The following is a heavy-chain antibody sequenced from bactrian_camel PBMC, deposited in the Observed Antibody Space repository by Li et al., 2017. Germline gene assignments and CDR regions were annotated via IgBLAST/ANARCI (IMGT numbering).Heavy chain of an antibody. CDR1: GFAFSRYC. V-gene: IGHV3S55*01. D-gene: IGHD4*01. J-gene: IGHJ4*01. Sequence: HVQLVESGGGSVQAGGSLRLSCAASGFAFSRYCMGWFRQAPGKEREGVAVIHADGRTGYGDSAKDRFSIAKDNATNTLYLQMKDLKPEDTAMYYCAASRLGSTINWRQERRYGYWGQGTQV. CDR3: AASRLGSTINWRQERRYGY. CDR2: IHADGRT.